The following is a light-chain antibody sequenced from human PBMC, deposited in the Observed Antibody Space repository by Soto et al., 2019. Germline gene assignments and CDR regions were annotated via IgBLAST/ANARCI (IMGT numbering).Light chain of an antibody. J-gene: IGLJ2*01. Sequence: QSALTQPPSVSAAPGQKVTISCSGSSSNIGNNYVSWYQQLPGTAPKLLIFDNDKRPSGIPDRFSGSKSGTSATLGITGLQTGDEADYYCGTWDSSLIVGVFGGGTKLTVL. CDR1: SSNIGNNY. CDR2: DND. V-gene: IGLV1-51*01. CDR3: GTWDSSLIVGV.